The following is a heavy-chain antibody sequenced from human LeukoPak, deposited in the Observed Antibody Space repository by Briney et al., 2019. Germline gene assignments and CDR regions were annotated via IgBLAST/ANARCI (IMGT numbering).Heavy chain of an antibody. D-gene: IGHD3-16*02. CDR3: ARGVMITFGGVIVKDY. CDR1: GFTFRTYW. Sequence: GGSLRLSCAASGFTFRTYWMSWVRQAPGKGLEWVANIKQDGNEKYYVDPVKGRFTISRDNAKNSLYLQMNSLRAEDTAVYYCARGVMITFGGVIVKDYWGQGTLVTVSS. J-gene: IGHJ4*02. CDR2: IKQDGNEK. V-gene: IGHV3-7*01.